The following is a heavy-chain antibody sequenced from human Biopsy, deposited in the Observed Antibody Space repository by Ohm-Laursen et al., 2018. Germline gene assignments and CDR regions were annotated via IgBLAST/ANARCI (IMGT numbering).Heavy chain of an antibody. CDR3: TRAGGGKIYGL. CDR1: GVSINTGGYY. V-gene: IGHV4-31*03. CDR2: IHYSENT. D-gene: IGHD3-16*01. J-gene: IGHJ4*02. Sequence: TLSLTCTVSGVSINTGGYYWTWIRQHPGTGLEWIGYIHYSENTLYNPSLKSRLTISVDTSRNQFSLKLTSVTAADTALYYCTRAGGGKIYGLWGQGTLVTVSS.